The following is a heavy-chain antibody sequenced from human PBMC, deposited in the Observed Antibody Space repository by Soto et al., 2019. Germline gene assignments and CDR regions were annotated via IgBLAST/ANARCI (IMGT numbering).Heavy chain of an antibody. J-gene: IGHJ4*02. CDR2: ISAYNGNT. V-gene: IGHV1-18*01. CDR1: GYTFTSYG. Sequence: ASVKVSCKASGYTFTSYGISWVRQAPGQGLEWMGWISAYNGNTNYAQKLQGRVTITTDESTSTAYMELSSLRSEDTAVYYCARAPYYYDSSGYYPYWGQGTLVTVSS. D-gene: IGHD3-22*01. CDR3: ARAPYYYDSSGYYPY.